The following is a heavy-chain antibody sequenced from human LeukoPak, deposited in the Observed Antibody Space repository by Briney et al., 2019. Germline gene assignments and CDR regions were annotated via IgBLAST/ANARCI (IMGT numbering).Heavy chain of an antibody. D-gene: IGHD2-15*01. CDR2: IYYSGST. CDR3: ARDLYCSGGSCYYLSHAFDI. J-gene: IGHJ3*02. CDR1: GGSISSSSYY. V-gene: IGHV4-39*07. Sequence: PSETLSLTCTVSGGSISSSSYYWGWIRQPPGKGLEWIGSIYYSGSTYYNPSLKSRVTISVDTSKNQFSLKLSSVTAADTAVYYCARDLYCSGGSCYYLSHAFDIWGQGTMVTVSS.